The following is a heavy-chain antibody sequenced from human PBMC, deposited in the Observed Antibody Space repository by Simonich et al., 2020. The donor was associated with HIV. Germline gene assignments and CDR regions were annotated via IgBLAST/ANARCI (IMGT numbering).Heavy chain of an antibody. CDR2: INPNTGDK. D-gene: IGHD7-27*01. CDR1: GYTFTAYY. V-gene: IGHV1-2*02. Sequence: QVQLVQSGAEVKKPGASVKVSCKASGYTFTAYYIHWMRQAPGQGLEWMGGINPNTGDKNYAQKFQDRVTMTRDTAISTTYMDLSRLRSDDTAVYYCARGPSTGDFDYWGQGTLVTISS. J-gene: IGHJ4*02. CDR3: ARGPSTGDFDY.